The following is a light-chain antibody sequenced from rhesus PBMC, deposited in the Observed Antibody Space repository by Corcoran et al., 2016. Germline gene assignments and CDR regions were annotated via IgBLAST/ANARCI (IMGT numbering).Light chain of an antibody. J-gene: IGKJ4*01. CDR1: QGISKF. V-gene: IGKV1-38*01. CDR2: ETS. Sequence: DIQLTQSPSSLSASIGDRVTITCRASQGISKFLAWYQQKPGKAPKLLIPETSNLKSGVPSRFSGSGSGTDFTLTISSLQPEDFTVYYCQHRNSYPVTFGGGTKVAIK. CDR3: QHRNSYPVT.